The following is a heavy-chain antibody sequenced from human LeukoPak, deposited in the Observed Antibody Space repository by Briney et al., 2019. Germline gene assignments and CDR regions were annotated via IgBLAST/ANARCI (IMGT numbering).Heavy chain of an antibody. CDR3: ARDPHSHTWFDS. J-gene: IGHJ5*01. V-gene: IGHV4-59*01. D-gene: IGHD1-26*01. CDR2: ISYSGSA. Sequence: SETLSLTCTVSGGSISSYHWNWIRQPPGRTLEWLGYISYSGSANYNPSLKSRVTISLDTSKNQFSLKLTSVTAADTAIYFCARDPHSHTWFDSWGQGTLVTVSS. CDR1: GGSISSYH.